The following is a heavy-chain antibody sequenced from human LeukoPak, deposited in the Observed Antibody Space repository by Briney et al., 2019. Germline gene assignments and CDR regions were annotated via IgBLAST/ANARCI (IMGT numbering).Heavy chain of an antibody. Sequence: TSETLSLTCAVYGGSFSGYYWSWLRQPPGKGLEWIGEINHSGSTNYNPSLKSRVTISVDTSKNQFSLKLSSVTAADTAVYYCARERGIAAADYWGQGTLVTVSS. V-gene: IGHV4-34*01. CDR2: INHSGST. J-gene: IGHJ4*02. CDR3: ARERGIAAADY. CDR1: GGSFSGYY. D-gene: IGHD6-13*01.